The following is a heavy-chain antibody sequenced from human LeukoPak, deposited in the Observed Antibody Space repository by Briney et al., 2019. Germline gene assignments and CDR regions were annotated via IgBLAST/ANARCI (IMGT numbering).Heavy chain of an antibody. CDR2: IKSKTKDGTP. D-gene: IGHD3-22*01. Sequence: GGSLTLSCAASGFTFSNAWMSWVRQAPGKGLEWVGRIKSKTKDGTPDYAAPVKGRFTISRGDSNNKLYLQMNSLKTEDTAVYYCTTVLTSYDSSGYYCFDYWGQGTLVTVSS. CDR3: TTVLTSYDSSGYYCFDY. V-gene: IGHV3-15*01. J-gene: IGHJ4*02. CDR1: GFTFSNAW.